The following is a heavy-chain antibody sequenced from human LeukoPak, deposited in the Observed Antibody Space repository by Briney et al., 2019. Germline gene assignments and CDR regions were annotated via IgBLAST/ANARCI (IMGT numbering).Heavy chain of an antibody. D-gene: IGHD5-18*01. J-gene: IGHJ4*02. CDR3: ARVDTALVTFDY. CDR2: IYYSGST. Sequence: SSETPSLTCTVSGGSISSYYWSWVRQPPGKGLEWIGYIYYSGSTNYNPSLKSRVTISVDTSKNQFSLKLSSVTAADTAVYYCARVDTALVTFDYWGQGTLLTVSS. V-gene: IGHV4-59*01. CDR1: GGSISSYY.